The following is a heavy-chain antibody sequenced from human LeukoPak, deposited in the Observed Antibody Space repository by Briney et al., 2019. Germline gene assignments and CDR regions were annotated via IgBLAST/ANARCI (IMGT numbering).Heavy chain of an antibody. CDR2: LNPNSGCT. V-gene: IGHV1-2*02. CDR1: GYTFTGYY. CDR3: LCSIGDILTGHYTDFDY. J-gene: IGHJ4*02. D-gene: IGHD3-9*01. Sequence: AAVKDSLKDSGYTFTGYYMYWVRPAPGQGLEWMGWLNPNSGCTHYAQKLRGRDTLTRDTSLSTAYMGLSRLRSDDTAVYYCLCSIGDILTGHYTDFDYWGQGTLVTVSS.